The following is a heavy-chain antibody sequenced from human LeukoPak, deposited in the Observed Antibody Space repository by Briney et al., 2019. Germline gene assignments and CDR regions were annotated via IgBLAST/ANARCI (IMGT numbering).Heavy chain of an antibody. V-gene: IGHV3-30-3*01. J-gene: IGHJ4*02. D-gene: IGHD3-22*01. Sequence: PGRSLRLSCAASGFTFSSYAMHWVRQAPGKGLEWVAVISYDGSNKYYADSVKGRFTISRDNSKNTLYLQMNSLRAEDTAVYYCARVPGYYYDSSGLENDYWGQGTLVTVFS. CDR2: ISYDGSNK. CDR1: GFTFSSYA. CDR3: ARVPGYYYDSSGLENDY.